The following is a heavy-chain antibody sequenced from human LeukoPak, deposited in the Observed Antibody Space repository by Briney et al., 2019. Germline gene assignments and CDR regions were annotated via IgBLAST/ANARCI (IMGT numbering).Heavy chain of an antibody. J-gene: IGHJ4*02. CDR3: AKSFGMDYVSLPFDY. CDR2: ISWNSGSI. Sequence: GGSLRLSCVASRFTFGEYAMHWVRQAPGKGLEWVSGISWNSGSIGYADSVKGRFTISRDNAKNSLYLQMNSLRAEDTALYYCAKSFGMDYVSLPFDYWGQGTLVTVSS. D-gene: IGHD3-10*02. V-gene: IGHV3-9*01. CDR1: RFTFGEYA.